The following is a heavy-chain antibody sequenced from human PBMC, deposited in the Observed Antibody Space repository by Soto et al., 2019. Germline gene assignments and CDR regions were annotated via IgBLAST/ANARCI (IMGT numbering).Heavy chain of an antibody. CDR3: ARSFCVAAAGPFDY. CDR2: IYYSGST. J-gene: IGHJ4*02. V-gene: IGHV4-31*03. D-gene: IGHD6-13*01. CDR1: GGSISSGGYY. Sequence: QVQLQESGPGLVKPSQTLSLTCTVSGGSISSGGYYWSWIRQHPGKGLEWIGYIYYSGSTYYNPSLXXXVXXSVDTSKNQFSLKLSSVTAADTAVYYCARSFCVAAAGPFDYWGQGTLVTVSS.